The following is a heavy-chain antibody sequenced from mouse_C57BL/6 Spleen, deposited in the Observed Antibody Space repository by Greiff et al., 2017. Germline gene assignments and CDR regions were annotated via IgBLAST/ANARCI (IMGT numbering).Heavy chain of an antibody. CDR2: IYPRSGNT. Sequence: QVHVKQSGAELARPGASVKLSCKASGYTFTSYGISWVKQRTGQGLEWIGEIYPRSGNTYYNEKFKGKATLTADKSSSTAYMELRSLTSEDSAVYFCARSRGGTGYYFDYWGQGTTLTVSS. J-gene: IGHJ2*01. CDR3: ARSRGGTGYYFDY. D-gene: IGHD4-1*01. V-gene: IGHV1-81*01. CDR1: GYTFTSYG.